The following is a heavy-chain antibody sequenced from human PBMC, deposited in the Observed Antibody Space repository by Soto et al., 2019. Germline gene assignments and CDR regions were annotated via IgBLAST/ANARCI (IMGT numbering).Heavy chain of an antibody. Sequence: PSETLSLTCVVSGGSINSGYYSWSWIRQPPGKGLEWIGNIYQSGSGFYNPSLKSRVTLSVDRSKTHFSLKLSSVTAADTAVYYCARESRYCSGGSCYFLPGIDYWGQGTLVTVSS. V-gene: IGHV4-30-2*01. CDR3: ARESRYCSGGSCYFLPGIDY. J-gene: IGHJ4*02. CDR2: IYQSGSG. CDR1: GGSINSGYYS. D-gene: IGHD2-15*01.